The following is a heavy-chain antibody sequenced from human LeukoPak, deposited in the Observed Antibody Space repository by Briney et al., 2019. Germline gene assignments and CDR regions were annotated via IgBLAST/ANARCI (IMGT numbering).Heavy chain of an antibody. CDR1: GFTFSDFY. J-gene: IGHJ3*02. CDR3: VREGASGTAFDI. D-gene: IGHD1-26*01. CDR2: ITSSGDTI. Sequence: GGSLRLSCAASGFTFSDFYMSWVCQAPGKGLEWLSYITSSGDTIYYADSVKGRFTVSRDNARNSLYLQMKSLSAEDTAVYYCVREGASGTAFDIWGLGTMVTVSS. V-gene: IGHV3-11*01.